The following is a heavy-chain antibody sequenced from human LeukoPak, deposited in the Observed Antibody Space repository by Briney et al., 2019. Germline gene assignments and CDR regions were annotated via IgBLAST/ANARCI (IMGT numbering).Heavy chain of an antibody. J-gene: IGHJ6*02. Sequence: GGSLRLSCAASGFTFSSYAMGWVRQAPGKGLEWVSAISGSGGSTYYADSVKGRFTISRDNSKNTLFLQMSSLKAEDTAVYYCAREGASNGYHYGMDVWGQGTTVSVS. V-gene: IGHV3-23*01. CDR3: AREGASNGYHYGMDV. CDR2: ISGSGGST. CDR1: GFTFSSYA. D-gene: IGHD5-12*01.